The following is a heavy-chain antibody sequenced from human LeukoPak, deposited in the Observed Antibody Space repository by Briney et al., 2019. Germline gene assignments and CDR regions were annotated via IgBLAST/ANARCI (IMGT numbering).Heavy chain of an antibody. J-gene: IGHJ4*02. CDR3: AIYCSSTSCHPFDY. V-gene: IGHV3-21*01. Sequence: GGSLRLSCAASGFTFSSYSMNWVRQAPGQGLEWVSSISSSSSYIYYADSVKGRFTISRDNAKNPLYLQMNSLRAEDTAVYYCAIYCSSTSCHPFDYWGQGTLVTVSS. D-gene: IGHD2-2*01. CDR2: ISSSSSYI. CDR1: GFTFSSYS.